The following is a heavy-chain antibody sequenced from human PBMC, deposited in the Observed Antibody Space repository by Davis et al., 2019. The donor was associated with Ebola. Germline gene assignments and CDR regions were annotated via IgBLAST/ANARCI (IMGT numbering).Heavy chain of an antibody. CDR1: GGSFSGYY. CDR3: ARALWYYSGDCFDY. V-gene: IGHV4-34*01. CDR2: INHSGST. D-gene: IGHD3-10*01. J-gene: IGHJ4*02. Sequence: SETLSLTCAVYGGSFSGYYWSWIRQPPGKGLEWIGEINHSGSTNYNPSLKSRVTISVDTSKNQFSLKLSSVTAADTAGYYCARALWYYSGDCFDYWGQGTLVTVSS.